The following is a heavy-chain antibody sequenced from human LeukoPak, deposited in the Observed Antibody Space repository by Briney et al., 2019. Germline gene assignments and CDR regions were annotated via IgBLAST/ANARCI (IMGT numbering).Heavy chain of an antibody. V-gene: IGHV1-2*02. J-gene: IGHJ3*02. CDR3: ARDFFTITFGGVINDAFDT. D-gene: IGHD3-16*01. CDR1: GYTFTGYY. Sequence: ASVKVSCKASGYTFTGYYMHWVRQAHGQGLEWMGWINPNSGGTNYAQKFQGRVTMTRDTSISTAYMELSRLRSDDTAVYYCARDFFTITFGGVINDAFDTWGQGTMVTVSS. CDR2: INPNSGGT.